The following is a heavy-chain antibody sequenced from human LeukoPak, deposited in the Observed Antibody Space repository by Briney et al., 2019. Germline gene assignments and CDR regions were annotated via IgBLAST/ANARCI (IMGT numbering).Heavy chain of an antibody. CDR2: INHSGST. CDR1: GGSFSGYY. J-gene: IGHJ3*02. V-gene: IGHV4-34*01. D-gene: IGHD1-14*01. CDR3: ARLLNRNAFDI. Sequence: SETLSLTCAVYGGSFSGYYWSWIRQPPGKGLEWIGEINHSGSTNYNPSLKSRVTISVYTSKNQFSLKLSSVTAADTAVYYCARLLNRNAFDIWGQGTMVTVSS.